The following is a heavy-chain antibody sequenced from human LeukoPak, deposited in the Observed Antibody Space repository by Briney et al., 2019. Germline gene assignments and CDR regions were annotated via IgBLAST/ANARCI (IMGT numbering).Heavy chain of an antibody. V-gene: IGHV3-73*01. J-gene: IGHJ4*02. CDR3: TRLLIAAAETSFDY. CDR1: GFTFSGSA. CDR2: IRSKANSYAT. Sequence: PGGSLRLSCAASGFTFSGSAMHWVRQASGKGREGVGRIRSKANSYATAYAASVKGRFTISRDDSKNTAYLQMNSLKTEDTAVYYCTRLLIAAAETSFDYWGQGTLVTVSS. D-gene: IGHD6-13*01.